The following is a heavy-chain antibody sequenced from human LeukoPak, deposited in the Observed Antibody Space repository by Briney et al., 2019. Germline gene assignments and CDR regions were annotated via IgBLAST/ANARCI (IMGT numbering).Heavy chain of an antibody. J-gene: IGHJ5*02. V-gene: IGHV4-59*02. D-gene: IGHD7-27*01. CDR3: TRGHWGLQS. CDR1: GASVTDYY. CDR2: IHHSGNS. Sequence: PSETLSLTCTVSGASVTDYYWSWIRQSPGKGLEWISYIHHSGNSDHNPSLRSRVTTSLDTSKNQFSLNLISVTAADTAVYYCTRGHWGLQSWSQGTLVTVSS.